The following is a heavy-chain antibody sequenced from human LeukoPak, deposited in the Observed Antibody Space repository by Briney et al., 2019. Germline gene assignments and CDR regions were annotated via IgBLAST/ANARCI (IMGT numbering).Heavy chain of an antibody. CDR3: ARQKGKTYSSSWYSFGY. J-gene: IGHJ4*02. Sequence: SETLSLTCTVSGGSISTYSWSWIRQPAGKGLEWIGRFYTSGSTNYNPSLKSRVTMSVDTSKNQFSLKLNSVTAADTAVYYCARQKGKTYSSSWYSFGYWGQGTLVTVSS. D-gene: IGHD6-13*01. CDR1: GGSISTYS. V-gene: IGHV4-4*07. CDR2: FYTSGST.